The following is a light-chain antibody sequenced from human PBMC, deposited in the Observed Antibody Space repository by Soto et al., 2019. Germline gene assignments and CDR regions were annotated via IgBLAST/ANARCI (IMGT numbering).Light chain of an antibody. CDR2: KVS. Sequence: DVVMTQSPLSLPVTLGQPASISCRSSQSLVYSDGNTYLNWFQQRPGQSPRRLIYKVSNRDSGVQDRFGGSGSGTDFTLKISRVEAEDVGVYYCMQGTHWPPYTFGKGTKLEIK. CDR3: MQGTHWPPYT. V-gene: IGKV2-30*01. CDR1: QSLVYSDGNTY. J-gene: IGKJ2*01.